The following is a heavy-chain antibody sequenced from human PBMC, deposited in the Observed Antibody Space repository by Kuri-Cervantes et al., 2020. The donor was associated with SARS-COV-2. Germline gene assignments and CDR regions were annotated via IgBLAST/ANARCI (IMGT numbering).Heavy chain of an antibody. CDR1: GFTFSSFA. D-gene: IGHD3-10*02. Sequence: GGSLRLSCAGSGFTFSSFAMAWVRQAPGKGLEWISDITDEGADTYFADSVKGRFTISRDNSKYSLTLQMSSPRAEDTAIYYCVKCSAASHPCYLDYWGQGTLVTVSS. J-gene: IGHJ4*03. CDR2: ITDEGADT. CDR3: VKCSAASHPCYLDY. V-gene: IGHV3-23*01.